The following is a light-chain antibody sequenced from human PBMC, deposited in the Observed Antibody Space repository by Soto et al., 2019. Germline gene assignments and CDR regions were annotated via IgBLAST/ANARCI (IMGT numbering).Light chain of an antibody. J-gene: IGKJ1*01. CDR3: QQYNNRPPRT. Sequence: EIVMTQSPATLSVSPGDRATLSCRANQSVRSNLAWYQQRPGQAPRLLIYGASTRAAGVPARFSGSGSGTEFTLSLCSLQSEDFAVYYCQQYNNRPPRTFGQGTKVEVK. CDR2: GAS. V-gene: IGKV3-15*01. CDR1: QSVRSN.